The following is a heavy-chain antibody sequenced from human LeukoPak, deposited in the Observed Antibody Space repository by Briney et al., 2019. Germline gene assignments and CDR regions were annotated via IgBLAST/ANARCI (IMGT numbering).Heavy chain of an antibody. Sequence: GGSLRLSCAASGFTFSRYAMSWVRQAPGKGLEWVSAISGSGGSTYYADSVKGRFTISRDNSKNTLYLQMNSLRAEDTAVYYCAKALYYDILTGYWPFDYWGQGTLVTVSS. V-gene: IGHV3-23*01. CDR2: ISGSGGST. D-gene: IGHD3-9*01. CDR3: AKALYYDILTGYWPFDY. CDR1: GFTFSRYA. J-gene: IGHJ4*02.